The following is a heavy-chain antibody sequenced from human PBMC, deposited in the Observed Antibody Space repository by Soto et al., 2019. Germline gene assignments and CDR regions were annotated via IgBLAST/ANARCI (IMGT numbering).Heavy chain of an antibody. CDR1: GYTLTELS. CDR2: FDPEDGET. J-gene: IGHJ6*02. D-gene: IGHD1-7*01. Sequence: ASVKVSCKVSGYTLTELSMHWVRQAPGKGLEWMGSFDPEDGETIYTQTFQGRLTLTGDTSTDTAHMELSRLRSEDTAVYYCTTSLELPLGTDVWGQGXTVTVYS. CDR3: TTSLELPLGTDV. V-gene: IGHV1-24*01.